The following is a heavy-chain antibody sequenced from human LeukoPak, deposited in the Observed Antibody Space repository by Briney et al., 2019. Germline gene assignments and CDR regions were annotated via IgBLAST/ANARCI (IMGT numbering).Heavy chain of an antibody. CDR3: ARSDRYNWNDSPGAFDI. V-gene: IGHV4-59*01. D-gene: IGHD1-20*01. J-gene: IGHJ3*02. CDR1: GGSISSYY. Sequence: SETLSLTCTVSGGSISSYYWSWIRQPPGKGLEWIGYIYYSGSTNYNPSLKSRVTISVDTSKNQFSLKLSSVTAADTAVYYCARSDRYNWNDSPGAFDIWGQGTMVTVSS. CDR2: IYYSGST.